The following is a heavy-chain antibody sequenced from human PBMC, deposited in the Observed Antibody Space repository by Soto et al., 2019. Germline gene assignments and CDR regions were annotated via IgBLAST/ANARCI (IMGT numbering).Heavy chain of an antibody. J-gene: IGHJ4*02. V-gene: IGHV3-23*01. Sequence: EVQLLESGGGLVQPGGSLRLSCAASGFTFSSYAMSWVLQAPGKGLEWVSAISGSGGSTYYADSVKGRFTISRDNSKNTLYLQINSLRAEDTAVYYCAKDRSVVVAATRRIYYFDYWGQGTLVTVSS. CDR2: ISGSGGST. CDR1: GFTFSSYA. D-gene: IGHD2-15*01. CDR3: AKDRSVVVAATRRIYYFDY.